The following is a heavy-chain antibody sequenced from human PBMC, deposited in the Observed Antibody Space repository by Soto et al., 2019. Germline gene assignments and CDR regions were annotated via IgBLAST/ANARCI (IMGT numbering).Heavy chain of an antibody. CDR1: GFTFSDYA. Sequence: VQLVESGGGVVQPGRSLRLSCAASGFTFSDYAMHWVRQAPGKGLEWVAVVSHDGRNTHYADSVKGRFTISRDSSKNTVSLEMPSLRAGKTAVYYWARGGRQWLVTSDFNYWGQGALVTVSS. CDR3: ARGGRQWLVTSDFNY. CDR2: VSHDGRNT. J-gene: IGHJ4*02. D-gene: IGHD6-19*01. V-gene: IGHV3-30*03.